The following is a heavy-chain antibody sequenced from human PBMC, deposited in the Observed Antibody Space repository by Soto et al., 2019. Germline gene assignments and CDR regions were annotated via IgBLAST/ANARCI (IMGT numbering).Heavy chain of an antibody. J-gene: IGHJ4*02. D-gene: IGHD1-26*01. Sequence: QVQLVESGGGVVQPGRSLRLSFAASGFTFSTYGMHWVRQAPGTGLEWVAVIWYDGSHKDYADSVKGRFTISRDNSKNTMYLQMNSLRVEDTGVYYCERAVGPFDSWGQGTLVAVSS. V-gene: IGHV3-33*01. CDR1: GFTFSTYG. CDR3: ERAVGPFDS. CDR2: IWYDGSHK.